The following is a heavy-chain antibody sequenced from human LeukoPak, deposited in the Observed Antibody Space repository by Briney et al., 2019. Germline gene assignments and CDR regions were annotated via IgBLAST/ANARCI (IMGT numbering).Heavy chain of an antibody. CDR2: INSDASST. V-gene: IGHV3-74*01. CDR1: GFTFSSYR. CDR3: ARVQGHPPNGLDV. Sequence: GGSLRLSCAASGFTFSSYRMHWVRQAPGKGLVWVSRINSDASSTSYADSVKGRFTISRDNAKNTLYLQMNSLRAEDTAVYYCARVQGHPPNGLDVWGQGTMVTVSS. J-gene: IGHJ3*01. D-gene: IGHD2-8*01.